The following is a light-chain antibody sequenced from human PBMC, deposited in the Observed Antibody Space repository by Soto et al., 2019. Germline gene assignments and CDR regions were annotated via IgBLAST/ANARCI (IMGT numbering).Light chain of an antibody. J-gene: IGLJ3*02. CDR3: ALYMGSGIWV. CDR1: SGSVSTTYH. V-gene: IGLV8-61*01. Sequence: QNVVTQEPSFSVAPGRTVTFTCGLSSGSVSTTYHPSWYQQTPGQAPRTLIYNTDIRSSGVPDRFSGSILGNTAALTITGAQADDESHYYCALYMGSGIWVFGGGTKLTVL. CDR2: NTD.